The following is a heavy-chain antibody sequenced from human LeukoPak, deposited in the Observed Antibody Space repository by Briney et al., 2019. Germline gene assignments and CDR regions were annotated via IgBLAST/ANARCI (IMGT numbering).Heavy chain of an antibody. V-gene: IGHV1-2*02. Sequence: ASVKVSCKASGYTFTGYYMHWVRQAPGQGLEWMGWINPNSGGTNYAQKFQGRVTMTRDTSISTAYMELGRLGSDDTAVYYCARVKRYCSSTSCYWTDYWGQGTLVTVSS. J-gene: IGHJ4*02. CDR3: ARVKRYCSSTSCYWTDY. CDR2: INPNSGGT. D-gene: IGHD2-2*01. CDR1: GYTFTGYY.